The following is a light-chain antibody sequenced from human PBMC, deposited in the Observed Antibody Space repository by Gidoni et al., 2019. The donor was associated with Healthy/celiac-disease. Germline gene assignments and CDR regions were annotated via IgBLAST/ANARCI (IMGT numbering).Light chain of an antibody. Sequence: DIQMTQPPPSLSASVGDRVTITCRASQSISSYLNWYQQKPGKAPKLLIYAASSLQSGVPSRFSGSGSGTDFTLTISSLQPEDFATYYCQQSYSTSPTFGPGTKVDIK. CDR2: AAS. CDR1: QSISSY. V-gene: IGKV1-39*01. CDR3: QQSYSTSPT. J-gene: IGKJ3*01.